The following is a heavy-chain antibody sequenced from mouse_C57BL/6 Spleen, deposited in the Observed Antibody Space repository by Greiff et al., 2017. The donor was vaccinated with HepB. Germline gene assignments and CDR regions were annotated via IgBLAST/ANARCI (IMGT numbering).Heavy chain of an antibody. CDR1: GYTFTSYW. CDR3: ARRFTTVVATRYFDV. CDR2: INPSSGYT. J-gene: IGHJ1*03. Sequence: VQLKQSGAELAKPGASVKLSCKASGYTFTSYWMPWVKQRPGQGLEWIGYINPSSGYTKYNQKFKDKATLTADKASSTAYMQLSSLQDVDSAVYYCARRFTTVVATRYFDVWGTGTTVTVSS. D-gene: IGHD1-1*01. V-gene: IGHV1-7*01.